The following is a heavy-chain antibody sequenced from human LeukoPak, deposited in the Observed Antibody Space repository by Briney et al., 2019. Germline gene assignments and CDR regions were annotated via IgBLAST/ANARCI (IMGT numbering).Heavy chain of an antibody. J-gene: IGHJ3*02. Sequence: GGSLRLSCEASGFIFSEYLMTWVRQAPGKGPEWVATIKKDGSETYYVDSVKGRFTISRDNAKNSLYLQMNSLRAEDTAVYYCARVYSSSWYRSFDAFDIWGQGTMVTVSS. CDR2: IKKDGSET. CDR3: ARVYSSSWYRSFDAFDI. CDR1: GFIFSEYL. V-gene: IGHV3-7*01. D-gene: IGHD6-13*01.